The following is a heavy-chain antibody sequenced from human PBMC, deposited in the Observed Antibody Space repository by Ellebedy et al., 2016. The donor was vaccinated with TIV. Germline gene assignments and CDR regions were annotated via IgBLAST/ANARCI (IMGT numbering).Heavy chain of an antibody. V-gene: IGHV1-46*01. CDR2: INPSGNIT. CDR3: AKMRPEPD. CDR1: GYTFTSYY. Sequence: AASVKVSCKASGYTFTSYYIHWVRQAPGQGLEWRGTINPSGNITSYAQNFQGRVTMTRDTSTSTVYMEVSSLRSDDTAVYYCAKMRPEPDWGQGTLVTVSS. D-gene: IGHD1-14*01. J-gene: IGHJ1*01.